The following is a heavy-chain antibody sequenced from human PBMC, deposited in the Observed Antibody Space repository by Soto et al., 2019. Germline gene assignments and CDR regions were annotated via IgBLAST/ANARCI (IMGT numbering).Heavy chain of an antibody. V-gene: IGHV3-30*18. CDR2: ISYDGSNK. Sequence: QVQLVESGGGVVQPGRSLRLSCAASGFTFSSYGMHWVRQAPGKGLEWVAVISYDGSNKYYADSVKGRFTISRDNSKNTVYLQMTRLRTEDTAVYYCAKAQSYTIFGVVIGTSSDGVEVWGQGTTVTVSS. CDR3: AKAQSYTIFGVVIGTSSDGVEV. D-gene: IGHD3-3*01. J-gene: IGHJ6*02. CDR1: GFTFSSYG.